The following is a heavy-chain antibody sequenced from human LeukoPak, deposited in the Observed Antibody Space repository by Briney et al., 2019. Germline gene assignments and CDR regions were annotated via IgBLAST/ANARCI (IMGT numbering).Heavy chain of an antibody. D-gene: IGHD2-2*01. J-gene: IGHJ3*02. Sequence: SETLSLTCTVSGGSISSDYWSWIRQPPGKGLEWIGYLYYSGSTNYNPSLKSRVTISVDTSKNQFSLELSSVTAADTAVYYCARPSSSTSRSNPFNIWGQGTMVTVSS. CDR2: LYYSGST. CDR1: GGSISSDY. V-gene: IGHV4-59*01. CDR3: ARPSSSTSRSNPFNI.